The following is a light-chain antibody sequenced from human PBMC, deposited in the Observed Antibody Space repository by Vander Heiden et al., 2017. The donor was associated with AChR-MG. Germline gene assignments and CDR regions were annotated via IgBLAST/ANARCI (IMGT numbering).Light chain of an antibody. CDR1: QSVSSN. J-gene: IGKJ2*01. CDR2: GAS. Sequence: EIVMTQSPATLSVSPAERATLSCRASQSVSSNLARYQQKPGQAPRLLIYGASTRATGIPARFSGSGSGTEFTLTISNLQSEDFAVYYCQQYNTWPGTFGQGTKLEIK. CDR3: QQYNTWPGT. V-gene: IGKV3-15*01.